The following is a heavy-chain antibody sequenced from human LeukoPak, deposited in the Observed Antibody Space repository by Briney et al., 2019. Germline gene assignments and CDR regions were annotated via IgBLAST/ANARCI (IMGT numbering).Heavy chain of an antibody. V-gene: IGHV4-34*01. CDR2: INHSGST. CDR1: GGSFSGYY. Sequence: SETLSLTCAVYGGSFSGYYWSWIRQPPGKGLEWIGEINHSGSTNYNPSLKSRVTISVDTSKNQFSLKLSSVTAADTAVYYCAGGGRSPPIYCSGGSCYSGHWFDPWGQGTLVTASS. CDR3: AGGGRSPPIYCSGGSCYSGHWFDP. J-gene: IGHJ5*02. D-gene: IGHD2-15*01.